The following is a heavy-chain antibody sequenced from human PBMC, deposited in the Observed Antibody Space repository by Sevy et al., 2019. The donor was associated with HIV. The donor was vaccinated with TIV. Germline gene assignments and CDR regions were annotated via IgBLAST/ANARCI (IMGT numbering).Heavy chain of an antibody. J-gene: IGHJ4*02. CDR3: ASGITMVRGVPFDH. CDR2: IDRDENNT. D-gene: IGHD3-10*01. Sequence: GGSLRLSCAASGFTFSSYWMHWVRQAPGKGLVWVSRIDRDENNTTYADFVKGRFTISRDNAKNTLYLQMNSLRVEDTAVYYCASGITMVRGVPFDHWGQGTLVTVSS. V-gene: IGHV3-74*01. CDR1: GFTFSSYW.